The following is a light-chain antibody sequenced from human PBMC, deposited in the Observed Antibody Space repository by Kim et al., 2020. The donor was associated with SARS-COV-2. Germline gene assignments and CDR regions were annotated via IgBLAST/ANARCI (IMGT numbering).Light chain of an antibody. Sequence: ELTQPPSASGTPGQRVTISCSGSSSNIGSNPVNWYQQIPGSAPKLLIYSNVERPSGVPDRFSGSKSGTSASLAISGLQSEDKADYHCAAWDDSLNGYWVFGGGTKLTVL. CDR2: SNV. CDR1: SSNIGSNP. CDR3: AAWDDSLNGYWV. V-gene: IGLV1-44*01. J-gene: IGLJ3*02.